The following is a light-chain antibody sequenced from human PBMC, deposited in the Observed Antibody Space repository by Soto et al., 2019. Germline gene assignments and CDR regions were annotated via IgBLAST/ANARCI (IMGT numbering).Light chain of an antibody. CDR1: QSLLHSNGYNY. Sequence: DLVMTQSPLSLPVTPGEPASISCRSSQSLLHSNGYNYLDWYLQKPGQSPQLLIYLGSNRASGVPDRFSGSGSGTDFTLKISRVEAEDVGVHYCMQALQTPTFGQGTRLEIK. J-gene: IGKJ5*01. CDR3: MQALQTPT. CDR2: LGS. V-gene: IGKV2-28*01.